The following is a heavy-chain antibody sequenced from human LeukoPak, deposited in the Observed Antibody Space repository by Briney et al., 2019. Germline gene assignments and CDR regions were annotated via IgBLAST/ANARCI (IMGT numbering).Heavy chain of an antibody. CDR3: ARDGPPTYYYEQGWFDP. J-gene: IGHJ5*02. D-gene: IGHD3-22*01. Sequence: GGSLRLSCAASGFTFCDYYMSWIRQAPGRGLEWVSYISSSGSTIYYADSVKGRFTISRDNAKNSLYLQMNSLRAEDTAVYYCARDGPPTYYYEQGWFDPWGQGTLVTVSS. V-gene: IGHV3-11*01. CDR2: ISSSGSTI. CDR1: GFTFCDYY.